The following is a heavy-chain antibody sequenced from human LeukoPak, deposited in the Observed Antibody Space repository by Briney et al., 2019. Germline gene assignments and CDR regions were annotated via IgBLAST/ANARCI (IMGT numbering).Heavy chain of an antibody. V-gene: IGHV3-48*04. CDR1: GFTFSSYS. CDR3: ASVGLRYFDWLPPANVY. J-gene: IGHJ4*02. Sequence: GGSLRLSCAASGFTFSSYSMNWVRQAPGKGLEWVSYISSSSTIYYADSVKGRFTISRDNAKNSLYLQMNSLRAEDTAVYYCASVGLRYFDWLPPANVYWGQGTLVTVSS. CDR2: ISSSSTI. D-gene: IGHD3-9*01.